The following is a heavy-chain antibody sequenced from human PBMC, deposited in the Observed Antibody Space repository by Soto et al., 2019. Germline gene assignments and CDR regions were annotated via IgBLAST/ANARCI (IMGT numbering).Heavy chain of an antibody. Sequence: QVQLQQWGAGLLKPSETLSLTCAVYGGSFSGYYWSWIRQPPGKGLEWIGEINHSGSTNYNPSLKCRVTLSVDTSKNQFSLKRSSVTAAYTAVYYCARSMVRGVTINPPFDYWGQGTLVTVSS. CDR1: GGSFSGYY. CDR2: INHSGST. V-gene: IGHV4-34*01. CDR3: ARSMVRGVTINPPFDY. J-gene: IGHJ4*02. D-gene: IGHD3-10*01.